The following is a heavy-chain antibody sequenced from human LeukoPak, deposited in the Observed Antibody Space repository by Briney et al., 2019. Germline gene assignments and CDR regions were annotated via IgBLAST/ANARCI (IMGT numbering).Heavy chain of an antibody. CDR3: ARHCSSTSCYMRDYYYMDV. D-gene: IGHD2-2*02. J-gene: IGHJ6*03. Sequence: SESLSLTCAVYGGSFSGYYWSWIRQPPGKGLEWIGEINHSGSTNYNPSLKSRVTISVDTSKNQFSLKLSSVTAADTAVYYCARHCSSTSCYMRDYYYMDVWGKGTTVTVSS. CDR1: GGSFSGYY. CDR2: INHSGST. V-gene: IGHV4-34*01.